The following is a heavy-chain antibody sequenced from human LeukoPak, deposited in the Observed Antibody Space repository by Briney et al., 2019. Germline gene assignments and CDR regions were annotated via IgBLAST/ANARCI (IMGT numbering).Heavy chain of an antibody. V-gene: IGHV4-61*01. CDR3: ARGQKLRGTGLVGFDY. CDR2: IYYSGST. D-gene: IGHD4-17*01. CDR1: GYSISSGYY. Sequence: TTSETLSLTCIVSGYSISSGYYWDWIRQPPGKGLEWIGYIYYSGSTNYNPSLKSRVTISVDTSKNQFSLKLSSVTAADTAVYYCARGQKLRGTGLVGFDYWGQGTLVTVSS. J-gene: IGHJ4*02.